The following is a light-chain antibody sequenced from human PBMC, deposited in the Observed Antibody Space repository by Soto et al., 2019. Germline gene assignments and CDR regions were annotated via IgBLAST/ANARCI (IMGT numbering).Light chain of an antibody. CDR1: QDISNY. CDR3: QQYDTPPYT. CDR2: HAS. J-gene: IGKJ2*01. Sequence: DIQMTQSPPSLSASVGDRVTITCQASQDISNYLSWCQQKPGKAPKLLIYHASNLETGVPSRFSGSGSGTYFTFTISSLQPEDTATYYCQQYDTPPYTFGQGTKLEI. V-gene: IGKV1-33*01.